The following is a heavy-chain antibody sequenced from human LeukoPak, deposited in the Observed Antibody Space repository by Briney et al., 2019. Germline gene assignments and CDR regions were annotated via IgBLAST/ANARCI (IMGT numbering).Heavy chain of an antibody. CDR2: IHYSGST. CDR1: GGSISSYY. D-gene: IGHD1-26*01. Sequence: SETVSLTCTVSGGSISSYYWSWSRQSPGKGLEWIGFIHYSGSTNYNPSLQSRVTISVDTSKNQFSLKLSSVTAADTAVYSCAIGGSGSYRRPFDYWGQGTLVTVSS. V-gene: IGHV4-59*01. CDR3: AIGGSGSYRRPFDY. J-gene: IGHJ4*02.